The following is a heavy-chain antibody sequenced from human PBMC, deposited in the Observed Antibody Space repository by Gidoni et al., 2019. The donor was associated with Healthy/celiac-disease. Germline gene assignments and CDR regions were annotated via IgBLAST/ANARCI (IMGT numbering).Heavy chain of an antibody. D-gene: IGHD2-15*01. CDR3: ATGGSCSGGSCYLSFWGY. CDR1: VYPLPELS. J-gene: IGHJ4*02. V-gene: IGHV1-24*01. CDR2: FDPEDGET. Sequence: QVQLVQSGTEVKKPGASVKVSCKVSVYPLPELSMHWVRQAPGKGLEWMGGFDPEDGETIYAQKFQGRVTMTEDTSTDTAYMELSSLRSEDTAVYYCATGGSCSGGSCYLSFWGYWGQGTLVTVSS.